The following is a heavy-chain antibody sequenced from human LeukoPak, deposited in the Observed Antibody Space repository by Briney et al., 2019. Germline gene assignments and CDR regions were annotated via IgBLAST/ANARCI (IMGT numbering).Heavy chain of an antibody. CDR3: ARRLGYYDSSGYSYFDY. V-gene: IGHV5-51*01. J-gene: IGHJ4*02. CDR1: GYSFTSYW. D-gene: IGHD3-22*01. CDR2: IYPGDSDT. Sequence: GESLKISCKGSGYSFTSYWIGWVRQMPGKGREWMGIIYPGDSDTRYSPSFQGQVTISADKSISTAYLQWSSLKASDTAMYYCARRLGYYDSSGYSYFDYWGQGTLVTVSS.